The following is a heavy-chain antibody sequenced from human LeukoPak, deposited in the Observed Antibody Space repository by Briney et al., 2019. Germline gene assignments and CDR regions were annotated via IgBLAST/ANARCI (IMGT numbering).Heavy chain of an antibody. CDR1: GYTFTAYH. V-gene: IGHV1-2*02. J-gene: IGHJ4*02. D-gene: IGHD3-22*01. Sequence: GASVKVSCKASGYTFTAYHLHWVRQAPGQGLEWMGWINPDSGGTNYAQKFQGRVTMTRDTSISTAYMDLSRLGSDDAAVYYCAREMSDSSGYYPFDYWGQGTLVTVSS. CDR3: AREMSDSSGYYPFDY. CDR2: INPDSGGT.